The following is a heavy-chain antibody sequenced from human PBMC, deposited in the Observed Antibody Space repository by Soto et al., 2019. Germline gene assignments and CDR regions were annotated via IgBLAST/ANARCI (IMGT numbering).Heavy chain of an antibody. Sequence: EVQLVESGGGLVEPGGSLRLSCAASGFTFNGAWMNWVRQAPGKGLEWVGRVKSKVDGGTIDYAAPVKGKFTISRDDSTKTVYLQMSSLTPEDTAIYYCSADLPDWGAYAFDYWGQGTLVTVSS. J-gene: IGHJ4*02. CDR1: GFTFNGAW. V-gene: IGHV3-15*07. D-gene: IGHD3-16*01. CDR2: VKSKVDGGTI. CDR3: SADLPDWGAYAFDY.